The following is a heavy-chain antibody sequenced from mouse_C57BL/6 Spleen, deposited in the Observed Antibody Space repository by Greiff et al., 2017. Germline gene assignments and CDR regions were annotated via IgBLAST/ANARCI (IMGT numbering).Heavy chain of an antibody. D-gene: IGHD2-4*01. J-gene: IGHJ3*01. CDR1: GFTFSSYA. Sequence: EVHLVESGGGLVKPGGSLKLSCAASGFTFSSYAMSWVRQTPEKRLEWVATISDGGSYTYYPDNVKGRFTISRDNAKNNLYLQMSHLKSEDTAMYYCARDDYDVGPWFAYWGQGTLVTVSA. V-gene: IGHV5-4*01. CDR3: ARDDYDVGPWFAY. CDR2: ISDGGSYT.